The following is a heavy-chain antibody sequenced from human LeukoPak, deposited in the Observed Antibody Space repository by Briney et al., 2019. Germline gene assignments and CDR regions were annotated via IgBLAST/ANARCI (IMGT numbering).Heavy chain of an antibody. V-gene: IGHV3-30*03. Sequence: GGSLRLSCAASGFTFSSYGMHWVRQAPGKGLEWVAVISYDGSNKYYADSVKGRFTISRDNSKNTLYLQMNSLRAEDTAVYYCALTFFTGYYTFDYWGQGTLVTVSS. J-gene: IGHJ4*02. CDR2: ISYDGSNK. D-gene: IGHD3-9*01. CDR1: GFTFSSYG. CDR3: ALTFFTGYYTFDY.